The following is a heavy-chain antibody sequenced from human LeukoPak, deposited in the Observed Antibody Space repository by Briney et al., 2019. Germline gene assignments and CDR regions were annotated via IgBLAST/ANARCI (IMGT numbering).Heavy chain of an antibody. J-gene: IGHJ4*02. CDR1: GGSFTGYY. Sequence: SETLSLTCAVYGGSFTGYYWTWIRQPPEKGLEWIGEINHSGITNYNPSLKSRVTISLDTSKNQFSLRLNSVTAADTAVYYCARDTSMVFDYWGQGILVTVSS. CDR3: ARDTSMVFDY. V-gene: IGHV4-34*01. D-gene: IGHD5-18*01. CDR2: INHSGIT.